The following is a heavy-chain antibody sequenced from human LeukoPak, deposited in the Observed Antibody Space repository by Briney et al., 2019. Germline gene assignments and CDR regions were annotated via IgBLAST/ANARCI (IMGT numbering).Heavy chain of an antibody. Sequence: ASVKVSCKASGYTFTGYYMHWVRQAPGQGLEWMGWINPNSGGTNYAQKFQGRVTMTRDTSISTAYMELSRLRSDDTAVYYCARGLSQAVVVPAALSDYWGQGTLVTVSS. D-gene: IGHD2-2*01. J-gene: IGHJ4*02. CDR2: INPNSGGT. V-gene: IGHV1-2*02. CDR1: GYTFTGYY. CDR3: ARGLSQAVVVPAALSDY.